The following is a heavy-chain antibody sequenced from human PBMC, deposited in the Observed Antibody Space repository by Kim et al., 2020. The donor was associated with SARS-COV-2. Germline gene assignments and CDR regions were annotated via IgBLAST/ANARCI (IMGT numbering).Heavy chain of an antibody. CDR1: GGSFSGYY. CDR3: ASGAYYGSGSTN. Sequence: SETLSLTCAVYGGSFSGYYWSWIRQPPGKGLEWIGEINHSGSTNYNPSLKSRVTISVDTSKNQFSLKLSSVTAADTAVYYCASGAYYGSGSTNWGQGTLVTVSS. D-gene: IGHD3-10*01. J-gene: IGHJ4*02. V-gene: IGHV4-34*01. CDR2: INHSGST.